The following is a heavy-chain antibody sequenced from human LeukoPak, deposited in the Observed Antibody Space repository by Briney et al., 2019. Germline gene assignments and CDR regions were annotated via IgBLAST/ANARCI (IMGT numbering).Heavy chain of an antibody. J-gene: IGHJ4*02. CDR3: ANDPPPLYDSSGYYSGPDY. CDR2: ISYDGSNK. D-gene: IGHD3-22*01. Sequence: GGSLRLSCAASGFTFSSYAMHWVRQAPGKGLEWVAVISYDGSNKYYADSVKGRFTISRDNSKNTLYLQMNSLRAEDTAVYYCANDPPPLYDSSGYYSGPDYWGQGTLVTVSS. V-gene: IGHV3-30*04. CDR1: GFTFSSYA.